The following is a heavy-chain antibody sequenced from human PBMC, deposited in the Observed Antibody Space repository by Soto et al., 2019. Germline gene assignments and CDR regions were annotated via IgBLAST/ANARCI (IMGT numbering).Heavy chain of an antibody. V-gene: IGHV3-30-3*01. CDR3: ARFGLPHRAYDI. CDR1: GFTFSSYA. D-gene: IGHD3-10*01. J-gene: IGHJ3*02. Sequence: QVQLVESGGGVVQPGRSLRLSCAASGFTFSSYAMHWVRQAPGKGLEWVAVISYDGSNKYYADSVKGRFTISRDNSKNTLYLQMNSLRAEDTAVYYCARFGLPHRAYDIWGQGTMVTVSS. CDR2: ISYDGSNK.